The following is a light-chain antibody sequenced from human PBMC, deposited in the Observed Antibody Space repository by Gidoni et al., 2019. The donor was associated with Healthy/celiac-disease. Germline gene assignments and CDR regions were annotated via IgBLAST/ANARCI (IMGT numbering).Light chain of an antibody. J-gene: IGKJ4*01. CDR1: QGISSY. Sequence: AIRMTQSPSSFSASTGDRVTITCLASQGISSYLAWYQLKPGKAPKLLIYAASTLQSGVPSRCSGSGSGTDFTLTISCLQSEDFATYYCQQYYSYPLTFGGGTKVEIK. CDR3: QQYYSYPLT. CDR2: AAS. V-gene: IGKV1-8*01.